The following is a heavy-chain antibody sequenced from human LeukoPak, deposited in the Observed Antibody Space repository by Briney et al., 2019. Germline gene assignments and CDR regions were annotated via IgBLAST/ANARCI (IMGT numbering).Heavy chain of an antibody. J-gene: IGHJ3*02. CDR2: IIPIFGTA. CDR3: ARLWRYYDSSGYYYDAFDI. V-gene: IGHV1-69*13. CDR1: GGTFSSYA. D-gene: IGHD3-22*01. Sequence: ASVKVSCKASGGTFSSYAISWVRQAPGRGLEWMGGIIPIFGTANYAQKFQGRVTITADESTSTAYMELSSQRSEDTAVYYCARLWRYYDSSGYYYDAFDIWGQGTMVTVSS.